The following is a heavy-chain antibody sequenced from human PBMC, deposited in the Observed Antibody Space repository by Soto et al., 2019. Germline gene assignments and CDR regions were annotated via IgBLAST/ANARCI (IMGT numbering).Heavy chain of an antibody. Sequence: SETLSLTCAVYGGSFIGYYWSWIRQPPGKGLEWIGEINHSGSTNYNPSLKSRVTISVDTSKNQFSLKLSSVTAADTAVYYCARGRRDGYRACNWFDPWGQGTLVTVSS. J-gene: IGHJ5*02. CDR3: ARGRRDGYRACNWFDP. V-gene: IGHV4-34*01. CDR2: INHSGST. CDR1: GGSFIGYY. D-gene: IGHD5-12*01.